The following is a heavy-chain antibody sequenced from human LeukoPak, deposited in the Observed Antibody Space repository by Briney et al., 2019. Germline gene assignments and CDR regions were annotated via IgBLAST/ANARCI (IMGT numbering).Heavy chain of an antibody. D-gene: IGHD5-18*01. V-gene: IGHV4-39*07. Sequence: SETLSLTCTISGGSVSDYYWGWIRQPPGKGLEWIGSIYYSGSTYYNPSLKSRVTISVDTSKNQFFLKLSSVTAADTAVYYCARDEQRGYSYGWDLRGAFDIWGQGTMVTVSS. CDR3: ARDEQRGYSYGWDLRGAFDI. CDR1: GGSVSDYY. J-gene: IGHJ3*02. CDR2: IYYSGST.